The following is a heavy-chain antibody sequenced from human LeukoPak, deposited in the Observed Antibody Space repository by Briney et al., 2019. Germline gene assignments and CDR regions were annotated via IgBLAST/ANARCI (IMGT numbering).Heavy chain of an antibody. CDR1: GFTFSSYA. J-gene: IGHJ4*02. CDR2: ISGSGGST. Sequence: PGGSLRLSCAASGFTFSSYAMSWVRQAPGKGLEWVSAISGSGGSTYYADSVKGRFTISRDNSKNTLYLQMNGLRAEDTAVYYCAKGDYYDSNYYFDYWGQGTLVTVSS. V-gene: IGHV3-23*01. CDR3: AKGDYYDSNYYFDY. D-gene: IGHD3-22*01.